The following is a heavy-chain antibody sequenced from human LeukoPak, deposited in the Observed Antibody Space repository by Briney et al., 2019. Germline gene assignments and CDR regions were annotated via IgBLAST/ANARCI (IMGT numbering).Heavy chain of an antibody. Sequence: GGSLRLSCAVSGFTFSDYYMSWIRQSPGKGLEWVSYISSSGSTIYSADSVKGRFTISRDTAKNSLYLQMNSLRAEDTAVYYCATPRVDDAFDIWGQGTMVTVSS. CDR3: ATPRVDDAFDI. CDR2: ISSSGSTI. CDR1: GFTFSDYY. J-gene: IGHJ3*02. V-gene: IGHV3-11*01.